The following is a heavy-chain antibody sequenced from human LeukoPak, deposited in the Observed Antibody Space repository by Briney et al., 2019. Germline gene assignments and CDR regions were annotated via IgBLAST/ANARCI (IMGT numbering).Heavy chain of an antibody. CDR3: ATNIVLATDY. D-gene: IGHD1-26*01. CDR1: GGSISSSNYY. Sequence: SETLSLTCTVSGGSISSSNYYWGWIRQPPGKGLEWIGSIYYSGSTYYNPSLKSRVTISVDTSKNQFSLKLSSVTAADTAVYYCATNIVLATDYWGQGTLVTVSS. J-gene: IGHJ4*02. CDR2: IYYSGST. V-gene: IGHV4-39*01.